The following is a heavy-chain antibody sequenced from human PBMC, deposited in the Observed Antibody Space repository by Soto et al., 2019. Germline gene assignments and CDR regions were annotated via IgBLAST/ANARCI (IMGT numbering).Heavy chain of an antibody. CDR2: IWYDGSNK. V-gene: IGHV3-33*01. CDR1: GFTFSSYG. CDR3: ARDLSISTGCMRPVCYYYYGMDV. D-gene: IGHD2-2*01. Sequence: QVQLVESGGGVVQPGRSLRLSCAASGFTFSSYGMHWVRQAPGKGLEWVAVIWYDGSNKYYADSVKGRFTISRDNSKNTLYLQMNSLRAEDTAVYYCARDLSISTGCMRPVCYYYYGMDVWGQGTTVTVSS. J-gene: IGHJ6*02.